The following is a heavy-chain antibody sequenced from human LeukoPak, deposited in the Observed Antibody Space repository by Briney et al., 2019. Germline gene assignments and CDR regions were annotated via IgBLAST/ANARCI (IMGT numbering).Heavy chain of an antibody. D-gene: IGHD1-26*01. CDR2: IYPAESES. CDR3: ARRNSGSRFDY. CDR1: GYSFSNYW. V-gene: IGHV5-51*01. Sequence: KRGESLKISCKGSGYSFSNYWIAWVRQMPGEGLEWMGIIYPAESESRYSPSFEGQVTMSADKSISTAHLQWTSLKASDTAMYYCARRNSGSRFDYWGQGILVTVSS. J-gene: IGHJ4*02.